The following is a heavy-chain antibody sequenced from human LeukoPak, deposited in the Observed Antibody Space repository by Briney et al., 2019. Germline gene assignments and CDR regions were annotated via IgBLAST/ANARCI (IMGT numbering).Heavy chain of an antibody. Sequence: GGSLRLSCAASGFTFSKYWMPWVRQAPGKGLESASRINTDGTVTTYADSVKGRFTVSRDNADNTMFLQMNSVRDEDTAVYYCATKQWLAPPPDSWGQGTPVTVSS. CDR3: ATKQWLAPPPDS. D-gene: IGHD6-19*01. CDR2: INTDGTVT. J-gene: IGHJ4*02. CDR1: GFTFSKYW. V-gene: IGHV3-74*01.